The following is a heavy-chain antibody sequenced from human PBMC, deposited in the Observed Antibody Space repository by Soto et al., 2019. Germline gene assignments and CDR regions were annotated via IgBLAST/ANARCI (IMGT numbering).Heavy chain of an antibody. CDR3: ARDGNFALRGYSFGFDF. J-gene: IGHJ4*02. Sequence: ASVKVSCKASGYRFTTHYIHWVRQAPGQGLEWMGRMNVGTGGTTYAHKFQGRVTMTRDTSIRTAYLEVSSVKSDDTAMYYCARDGNFALRGYSFGFDFWGQGTLVSVSS. CDR1: GYRFTTHY. CDR2: MNVGTGGT. V-gene: IGHV1-2*06. D-gene: IGHD5-18*01.